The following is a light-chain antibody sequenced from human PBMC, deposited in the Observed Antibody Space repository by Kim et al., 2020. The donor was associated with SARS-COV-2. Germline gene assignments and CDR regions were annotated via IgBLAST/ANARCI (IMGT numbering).Light chain of an antibody. J-gene: IGKJ2*01. V-gene: IGKV4-1*01. CDR1: QSLFYDSNNTNF. Sequence: TVMTQSPDSLAVSLGERATINCKSSQSLFYDSNNTNFLAWYQQKPGQPPKLLIYWASTRDSGVPDRFSGSGSGTDFTLSISSVQAEDVAIYFCQQYFSTLPYTFGQGTKLEI. CDR2: WAS. CDR3: QQYFSTLPYT.